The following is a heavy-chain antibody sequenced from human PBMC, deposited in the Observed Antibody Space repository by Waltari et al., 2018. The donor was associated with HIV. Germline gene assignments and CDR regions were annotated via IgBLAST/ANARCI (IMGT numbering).Heavy chain of an antibody. CDR1: DYFITSVYY. Sequence: QVQLQESGPGLVKPSETLSLTCAVSDYFITSVYYWGWIRQAPGTGLEWIGNIYYSGSTYYNPSLKSRVTISVDTSKNHFSLKLSSLTAADTAIYYCANLESNWGAFDIWGQGTMVTVSS. J-gene: IGHJ3*02. D-gene: IGHD7-27*01. CDR2: IYYSGST. CDR3: ANLESNWGAFDI. V-gene: IGHV4-38-2*01.